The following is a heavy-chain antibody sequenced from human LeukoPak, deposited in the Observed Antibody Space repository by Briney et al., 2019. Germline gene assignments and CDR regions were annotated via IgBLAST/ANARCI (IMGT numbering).Heavy chain of an antibody. V-gene: IGHV4-39*01. CDR2: IYYSGRT. D-gene: IGHD3-22*01. J-gene: IGHJ1*01. CDR1: GDSVSRSDSY. Sequence: SETLSLTCSMSGDSVSRSDSYWDWIRQPPGKGLEWIGTIYYSGRTYYSPSLKSRVTMSVDPSNNQFSLNLRSVTAADTAQYYCARRRYYDGSGYLEWGQGTLLSVSS. CDR3: ARRRYYDGSGYLE.